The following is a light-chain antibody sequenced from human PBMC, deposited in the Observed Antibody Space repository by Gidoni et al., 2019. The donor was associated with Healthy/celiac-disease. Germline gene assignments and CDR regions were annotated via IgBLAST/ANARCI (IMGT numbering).Light chain of an antibody. CDR1: QSVLYSSNKKND. J-gene: IGKJ2*01. V-gene: IGKV4-1*01. Sequence: LVMTQSPYSPAVSLGERATINCKSIQSVLYSSNKKNDLAWYQKTRGQPPKLLIYGASTRESGVTEGLSGSGAGTDFTLTISRLQAEDVAVDYCQRYYSTPYTFGQGTKLEIK. CDR3: QRYYSTPYT. CDR2: GAS.